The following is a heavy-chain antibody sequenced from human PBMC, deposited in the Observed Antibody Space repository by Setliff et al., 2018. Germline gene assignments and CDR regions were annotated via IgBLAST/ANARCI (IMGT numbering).Heavy chain of an antibody. CDR3: ARDPGFHSGTWSLDS. D-gene: IGHD2-21*01. V-gene: IGHV4-39*07. CDR2: VSFFGAS. CDR1: DVSISDTTYY. J-gene: IGHJ4*02. Sequence: SETLSLTCSVSDVSISDTTYYWAWVRQPPGKGLEWIGTVSFFGASYSNPSLKSRLTISLDKSGNRFSLKLSSLIAADTAVYYCARDPGFHSGTWSLDSWGQGRLVTVSS.